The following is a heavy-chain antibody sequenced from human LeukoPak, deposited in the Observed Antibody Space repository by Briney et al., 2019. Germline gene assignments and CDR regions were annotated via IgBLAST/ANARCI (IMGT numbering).Heavy chain of an antibody. D-gene: IGHD3-10*01. J-gene: IGHJ4*02. V-gene: IGHV3-64*01. CDR2: ISSNGGST. Sequence: PGGSLRLSCAASGFTFSTYAMHWVRQAPGKGLEYVSAISSNGGSTYYANSVKGRFTISRDNSKNTLYLQMGSLRAEDMAVYYCARDRRSRYYGSGSYYYFDYWGQGTLVTVSS. CDR3: ARDRRSRYYGSGSYYYFDY. CDR1: GFTFSTYA.